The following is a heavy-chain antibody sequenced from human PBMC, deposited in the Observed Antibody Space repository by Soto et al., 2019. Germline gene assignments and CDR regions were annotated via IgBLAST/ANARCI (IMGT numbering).Heavy chain of an antibody. CDR3: AMVDNYVTPTPHDV. Sequence: QVQLVQSGDEMKKPGASVRVSCKASGYIFVNYGIAWVRQAPGQGLEWMGWISPYTGDTHSASKVQGRLTMTTDTSTSTSYMDLGSLTSDDAAFYYCAMVDNYVTPTPHDVWGQGTTVTVSS. CDR2: ISPYTGDT. CDR1: GYIFVNYG. J-gene: IGHJ6*02. D-gene: IGHD3-16*01. V-gene: IGHV1-18*01.